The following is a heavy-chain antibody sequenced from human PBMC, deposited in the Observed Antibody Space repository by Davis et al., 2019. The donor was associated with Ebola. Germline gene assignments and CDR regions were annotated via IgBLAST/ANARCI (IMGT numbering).Heavy chain of an antibody. J-gene: IGHJ6*04. D-gene: IGHD3-3*01. CDR3: ARSGLSFGVVKYHYGMDA. V-gene: IGHV3-30*02. CDR2: IRFDARSN. Sequence: GESLKISCAASGFIFSNYGMHWVRQAPDKGLEWVAFIRFDARSNYYIDSVKGRFTISRDNSKKTMYLQMNSLRGEDTAVYYCARSGLSFGVVKYHYGMDAWGKGTTVTVSS. CDR1: GFIFSNYG.